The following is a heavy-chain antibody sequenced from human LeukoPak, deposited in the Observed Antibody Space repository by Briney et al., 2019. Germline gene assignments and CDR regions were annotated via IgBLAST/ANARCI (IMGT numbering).Heavy chain of an antibody. V-gene: IGHV3-7*01. Sequence: GGSLRLSCAASGFTFRTSGINWVRQAPGKGLEWVANIKQDGSEKYYVDSVKGRFTISRDNAKNSLYLQMNSLRAEDTAVYYCARSVLPHDAFDIWGQGTMVTVSS. D-gene: IGHD2/OR15-2a*01. CDR1: GFTFRTSG. CDR2: IKQDGSEK. J-gene: IGHJ3*02. CDR3: ARSVLPHDAFDI.